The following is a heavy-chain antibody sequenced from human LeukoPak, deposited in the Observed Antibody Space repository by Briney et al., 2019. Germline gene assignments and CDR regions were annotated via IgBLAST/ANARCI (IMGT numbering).Heavy chain of an antibody. CDR3: AKDGDCSSTSCYPGYFDY. J-gene: IGHJ4*02. CDR2: IRYDGSNK. V-gene: IGHV3-30*02. CDR1: GFTFSSYG. D-gene: IGHD2-2*01. Sequence: GGSLRLSCAASGFTFSSYGMHWVRQAPGKGLEWVAFIRYDGSNKYYADSVKGRFTISRDNSKNTLYLPMNRPRAADTAVYYCAKDGDCSSTSCYPGYFDYWGQGTLVTVSS.